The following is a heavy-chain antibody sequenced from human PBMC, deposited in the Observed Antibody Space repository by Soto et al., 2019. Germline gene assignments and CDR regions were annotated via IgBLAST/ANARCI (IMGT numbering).Heavy chain of an antibody. Sequence: QVQLQESGPGLVKPSETLSLTCTVSGGSVSSGSYYWSWIRQPPGKGLEWIGYIYYSGSTNYNPXLKRRVTISVXXSXNXSSLKLSSVTAADTAVYYCARVIYYDSSGYSTTFDYWGQGTLVTVSS. J-gene: IGHJ4*02. CDR3: ARVIYYDSSGYSTTFDY. CDR1: GGSVSSGSYY. CDR2: IYYSGST. V-gene: IGHV4-61*01. D-gene: IGHD3-22*01.